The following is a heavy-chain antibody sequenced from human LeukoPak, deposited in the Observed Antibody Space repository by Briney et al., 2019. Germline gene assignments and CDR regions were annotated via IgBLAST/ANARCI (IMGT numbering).Heavy chain of an antibody. J-gene: IGHJ4*02. CDR2: LESKTDGGAT. CDR3: TTANYYDGSVLEY. Sequence: GGSLRLSCAASGFTFKNAWMSWFRQAPGKGLEWVGRLESKTDGGATDYAAPVKGRITISRDDSKNRLYLQMNSLKTEDTAVYYCTTANYYDGSVLEYWGQGTLVTVSS. CDR1: GFTFKNAW. D-gene: IGHD3-22*01. V-gene: IGHV3-15*04.